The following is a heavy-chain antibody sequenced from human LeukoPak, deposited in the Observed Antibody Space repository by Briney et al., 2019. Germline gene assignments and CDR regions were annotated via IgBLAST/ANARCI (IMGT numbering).Heavy chain of an antibody. J-gene: IGHJ5*02. CDR2: IYYSGST. V-gene: IGHV4-31*03. Sequence: SETLSLTCTVSGGSISSGGYYWSWIRQPPGKGLEWIGSIYYSGSTYYNPSLKSRVTISVDTSKNQFSLKLSSVTAADTAVYYCARAGYYDFWSGRNWFDPWGQGTLVTVSS. CDR3: ARAGYYDFWSGRNWFDP. D-gene: IGHD3-3*01. CDR1: GGSISSGGYY.